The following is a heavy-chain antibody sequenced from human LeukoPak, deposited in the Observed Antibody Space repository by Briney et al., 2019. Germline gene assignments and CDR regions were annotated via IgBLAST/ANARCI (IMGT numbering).Heavy chain of an antibody. CDR2: ISYDGSNK. V-gene: IGHV3-30*03. CDR3: ARGSEWSNGVSDY. D-gene: IGHD3-3*01. J-gene: IGHJ4*02. Sequence: GGSLRLSCAASGFTFSSYGMHWVRQAPGKGLEWVAVISYDGSNKYYADSVKGRFTISRDNARNTLYLQMNSLRAEDTAVYYCARGSEWSNGVSDYWGQGTLVTVSS. CDR1: GFTFSSYG.